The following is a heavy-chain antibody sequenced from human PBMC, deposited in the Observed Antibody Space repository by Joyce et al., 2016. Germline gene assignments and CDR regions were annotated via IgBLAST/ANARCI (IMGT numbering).Heavy chain of an antibody. CDR3: AREVVAASDSSDAFDI. D-gene: IGHD6-13*01. V-gene: IGHV4-31*03. CDR2: IFYSGSA. Sequence: LSLTCSVSGGSISRANYLWSWIRPRPGEGLKWIAYIFYSGSAYYSPSLKSRTTISVDTSKNQSSLRLRSVTAADTAVYYCAREVVAASDSSDAFDIWGQGTMVTISS. J-gene: IGHJ3*02. CDR1: GGSISRANYL.